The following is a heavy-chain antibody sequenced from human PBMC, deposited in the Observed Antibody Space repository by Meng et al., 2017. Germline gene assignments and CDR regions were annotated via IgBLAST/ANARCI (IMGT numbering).Heavy chain of an antibody. Sequence: QVPLVQSGAGGTGPLGASVKLSCKASGYTFNNYAMHWVRQAPGQRLEWMGWINAGNGDTKFSQKFQGRVSISRDTSASTAYMELRSLRFEDTAVYYCATTLNYDFWSGFYYWGQGTLVTVSS. J-gene: IGHJ4*02. V-gene: IGHV1-3*01. D-gene: IGHD3-3*01. CDR1: GYTFNNYA. CDR2: INAGNGDT. CDR3: ATTLNYDFWSGFYY.